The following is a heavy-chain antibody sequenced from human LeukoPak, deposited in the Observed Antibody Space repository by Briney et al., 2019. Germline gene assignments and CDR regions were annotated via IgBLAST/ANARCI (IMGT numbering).Heavy chain of an antibody. CDR2: ISAYGGNT. CDR3: ARGSYVEMVPYYYYGMDV. V-gene: IGHV1-18*01. CDR1: GYTFTSYG. J-gene: IGHJ6*02. D-gene: IGHD5-24*01. Sequence: GASVKVSCTASGYTFTSYGISWVRQAPGQGLEWMGWISAYGGNTNYAQKLQGRVTMTTDTSTSTAYMELRSLRSDDTAVYYCARGSYVEMVPYYYYGMDVWGQGTTVTVSS.